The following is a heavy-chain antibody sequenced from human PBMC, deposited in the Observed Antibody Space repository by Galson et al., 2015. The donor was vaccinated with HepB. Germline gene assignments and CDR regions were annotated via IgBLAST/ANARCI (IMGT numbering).Heavy chain of an antibody. V-gene: IGHV1-46*03. CDR3: ARARTVAGYNDAFDI. CDR2: INPSGGST. J-gene: IGHJ3*02. Sequence: SVKVSCKASGYTFTSYYMHWVRQAPGQGLEWMGIINPSGGSTSYAQKFQGRVTMTRDTSTSTVYMELSSLRSEDTAVYYCARARTVAGYNDAFDIWGQGTMVTVSS. D-gene: IGHD6-19*01. CDR1: GYTFTSYY.